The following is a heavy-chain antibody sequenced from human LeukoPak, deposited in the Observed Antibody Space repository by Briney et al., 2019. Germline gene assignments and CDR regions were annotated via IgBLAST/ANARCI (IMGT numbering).Heavy chain of an antibody. CDR1: GFSFSVFW. Sequence: PGGSLRLSCAASGFSFSVFWMTWGRQAPGKRPEWVANINEGGSSTYYVDSVRGRSTISRDNGKNLLFLEMNSLRADDTAVYFCVQGGHFDFWGQGAPVTVSS. V-gene: IGHV3-7*01. CDR2: INEGGSST. CDR3: VQGGHFDF. J-gene: IGHJ4*02. D-gene: IGHD3-16*01.